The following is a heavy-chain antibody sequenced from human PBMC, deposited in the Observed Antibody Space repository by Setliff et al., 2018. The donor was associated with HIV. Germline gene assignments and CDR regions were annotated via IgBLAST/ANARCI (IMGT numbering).Heavy chain of an antibody. V-gene: IGHV4-30-4*08. CDR1: GGSISSSSYY. Sequence: PSETLSLTCTVSGGSISSSSYYWNWIRQPPGKGLEWIGYIYYSGSTYYNPSLKSRVTISVDTSKNQFSLKLSSVTAADTAVYYCARGGDYVWGSYRPIDYWGQGTLVTVSS. J-gene: IGHJ4*02. D-gene: IGHD3-16*02. CDR2: IYYSGST. CDR3: ARGGDYVWGSYRPIDY.